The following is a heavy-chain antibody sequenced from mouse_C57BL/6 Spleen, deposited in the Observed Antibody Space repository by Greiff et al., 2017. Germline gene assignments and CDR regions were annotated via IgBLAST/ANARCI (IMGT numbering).Heavy chain of an antibody. Sequence: EVKLMESEGGLVQPGSSMKLSCTASGFTFSDYYMAWVRQVPEKGLEWVANINYDGSSTYYLDSLKSRFIISRDNAKNILYLQMSSLKSEDTATYYCARQGITTGYFDVWGTGTTVTVSS. CDR2: INYDGSST. V-gene: IGHV5-16*01. CDR3: ARQGITTGYFDV. D-gene: IGHD1-1*01. J-gene: IGHJ1*03. CDR1: GFTFSDYY.